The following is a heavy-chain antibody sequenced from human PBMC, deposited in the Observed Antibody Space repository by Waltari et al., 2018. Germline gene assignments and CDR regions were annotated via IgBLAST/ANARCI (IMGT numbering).Heavy chain of an antibody. CDR2: IFDDGTT. CDR1: GASLGSPSYY. Sequence: QLQLQESGPGLVKPSETLSLTCIVPGASLGSPSYYWGWIRQPPGKGLEWIGNIFDDGTTHYNPSLKSRVILSVDTSDNQFSLRVRSVTAADTAVYYCARVAIAAGGPYYFDTWGQGVQVTVSS. D-gene: IGHD6-25*01. V-gene: IGHV4-39*07. CDR3: ARVAIAAGGPYYFDT. J-gene: IGHJ4*02.